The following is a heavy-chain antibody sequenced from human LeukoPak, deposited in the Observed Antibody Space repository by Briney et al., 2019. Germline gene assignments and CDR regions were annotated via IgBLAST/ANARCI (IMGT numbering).Heavy chain of an antibody. CDR2: IYYSGST. Sequence: KPSETLSLTCTVSGGSISSSSYYWGWIRQPPGKGLEWIGSIYYSGSTYYNPSLKSRVTISVDTSKNQFSLKLSSVTAADTAVYYCARRVGLWYSSSWRYYYYYYMDVWGKGTTVTISS. J-gene: IGHJ6*03. V-gene: IGHV4-39*01. CDR1: GGSISSSSYY. D-gene: IGHD6-13*01. CDR3: ARRVGLWYSSSWRYYYYYYMDV.